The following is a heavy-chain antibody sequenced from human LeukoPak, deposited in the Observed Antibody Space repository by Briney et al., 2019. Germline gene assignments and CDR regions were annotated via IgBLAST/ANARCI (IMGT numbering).Heavy chain of an antibody. Sequence: GGSLRLSCAASGFTFSSYWMSWVRQAPGKELEWVANIKQDGSEKYYVDSVKGRFTISRDNAKKSLYLQMNSLRAEDTAVYYCATDPFGDSSQGDYWGQGTLVTVSS. V-gene: IGHV3-7*05. CDR1: GFTFSSYW. D-gene: IGHD3-22*01. CDR3: ATDPFGDSSQGDY. CDR2: IKQDGSEK. J-gene: IGHJ4*02.